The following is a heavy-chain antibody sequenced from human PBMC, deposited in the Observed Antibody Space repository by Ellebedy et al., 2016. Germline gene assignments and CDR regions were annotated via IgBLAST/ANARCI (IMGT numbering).Heavy chain of an antibody. Sequence: GESLKISXAASGFNFPFYAMAWVRQAPGRGLEWVSSISGTGEDKNYVEKKFYVNSVKGRFLISRDDSQNIMYLQMNKLRAEDTAIYYCAKDPGGGELDYWGQGALVTVSS. CDR2: ISGTGEDKNYVEKK. CDR1: GFNFPFYA. D-gene: IGHD3-16*01. V-gene: IGHV3-23*01. CDR3: AKDPGGGELDY. J-gene: IGHJ4*02.